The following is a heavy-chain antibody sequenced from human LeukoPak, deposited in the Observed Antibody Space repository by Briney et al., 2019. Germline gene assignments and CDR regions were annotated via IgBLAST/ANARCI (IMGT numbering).Heavy chain of an antibody. J-gene: IGHJ4*02. V-gene: IGHV4-4*02. CDR2: IYHSGST. Sequence: SEALSLTCAVSGGSISSSNWRSWVRQPPGKGLEWIGEIYHSGSTNYNPSLKSRVTISVDTSKNQFSLKLSSVTAADTAVYYCARGSGAVANDYWGQGTLVTVSS. D-gene: IGHD6-19*01. CDR3: ARGSGAVANDY. CDR1: GGSISSSNW.